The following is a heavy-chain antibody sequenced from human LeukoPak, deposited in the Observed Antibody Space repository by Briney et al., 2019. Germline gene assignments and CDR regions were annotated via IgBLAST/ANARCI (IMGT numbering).Heavy chain of an antibody. D-gene: IGHD3-9*01. CDR1: GYTFTSYH. V-gene: IGHV1-46*01. CDR2: INPSGGST. Sequence: ASVKVSCKASGYTFTSYHMHWVRQAPGQGLEWMGIINPSGGSTSYAQKFQGRVTMTRDMSTSTVYMELSSLRSEDTAVYYCARDPNTYYDILTGYYYYYYMDVWGKGTTVTVSS. CDR3: ARDPNTYYDILTGYYYYYYMDV. J-gene: IGHJ6*03.